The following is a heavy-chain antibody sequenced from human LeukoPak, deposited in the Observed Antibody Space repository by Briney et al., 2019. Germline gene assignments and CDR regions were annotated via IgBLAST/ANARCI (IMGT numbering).Heavy chain of an antibody. CDR3: AKGTGGSCYSQIDL. CDR1: GFTFSSYA. J-gene: IGHJ3*01. Sequence: GGSLRLSCAASGFTFSSYAMHWVRQAPGKGLEWVSVICATSDSTYYADSVKGRFTISRDNSKNTLYLQMNSLRAEDTALYYCAKGTGGSCYSQIDLWGQGTMVTVSS. D-gene: IGHD2-15*01. CDR2: ICATSDST. V-gene: IGHV3-23*01.